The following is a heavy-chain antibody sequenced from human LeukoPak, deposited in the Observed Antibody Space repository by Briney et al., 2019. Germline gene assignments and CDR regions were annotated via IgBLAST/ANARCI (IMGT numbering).Heavy chain of an antibody. Sequence: GGSLRLSCAASGFTVSSIHMVWVRQAPGKGLEWVSVTYTGGNSYYADSVKGRFIVSRDISKNTLYLQMNSLRAEDSALYYCARGGRGSAAVVAPRSFDIWGQGTMVTVSS. CDR1: GFTVSSIH. D-gene: IGHD3-22*01. J-gene: IGHJ3*02. V-gene: IGHV3-53*01. CDR2: TYTGGNS. CDR3: ARGGRGSAAVVAPRSFDI.